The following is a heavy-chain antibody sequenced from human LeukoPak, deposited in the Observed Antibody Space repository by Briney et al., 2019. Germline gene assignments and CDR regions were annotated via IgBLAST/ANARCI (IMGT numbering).Heavy chain of an antibody. V-gene: IGHV4-38-2*02. CDR2: IYHSGIT. Sequence: PSETLSLTCTVSGYSISTGYYWGWIRQPPGKGLEWIGYIYHSGITYYSSSFKSRVTISVDTSKNQFSLKLSSVTAADTAVYYCARHSGSYPLDYWGQGTLVTVSS. J-gene: IGHJ4*02. D-gene: IGHD1-26*01. CDR1: GYSISTGYY. CDR3: ARHSGSYPLDY.